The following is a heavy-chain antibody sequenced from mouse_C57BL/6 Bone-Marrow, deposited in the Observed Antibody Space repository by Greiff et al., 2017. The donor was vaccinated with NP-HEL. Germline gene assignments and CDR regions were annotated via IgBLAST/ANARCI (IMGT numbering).Heavy chain of an antibody. CDR2: IYPADGIT. CDR1: GFTFKNSC. V-gene: IGHV14-3*01. J-gene: IGHJ2*01. D-gene: IGHD1-1*02. CDR3: ARTRLVDY. Sequence: EVQLQQSVAELVRPGASVKLSCTASGFTFKNSCMPWVKQRPEQGLEWIGSIYPADGITKYNAKFQGKATLTADTSSSTAYLQLSSLTAEDSAVYDCARTRLVDYWGQGTTLTVSS.